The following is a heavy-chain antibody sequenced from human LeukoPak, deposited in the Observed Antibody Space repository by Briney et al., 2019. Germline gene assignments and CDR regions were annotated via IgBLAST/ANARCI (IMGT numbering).Heavy chain of an antibody. CDR2: INPSGGST. CDR1: GYTFTSYY. Sequence: ASVKVSCKASGYTFTSYYMHWVRQAPGQGLEWMGIINPSGGSTSYAQKFQGRVTMTRDTSTSTVYVELSSLRSEDTAVYYCARDAPPHSSGWYAPGYYFDYWGQGTLVTVSS. D-gene: IGHD6-19*01. V-gene: IGHV1-46*01. J-gene: IGHJ4*02. CDR3: ARDAPPHSSGWYAPGYYFDY.